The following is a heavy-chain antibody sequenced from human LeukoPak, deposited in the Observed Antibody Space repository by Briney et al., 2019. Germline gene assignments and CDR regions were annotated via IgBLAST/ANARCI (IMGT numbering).Heavy chain of an antibody. CDR1: GFTFSSYA. V-gene: IGHV3-30*04. D-gene: IGHD3-10*01. J-gene: IGHJ4*02. CDR3: ARDYGITMVRGGIDY. CDR2: ISYDGSNK. Sequence: TGRSLRLSCAASGFTFSSYAMHWVRQAPGKGLEWVAVISYDGSNKYYADSVKGRFTISRDNSKNTLYLQMNSLRAEDTAVYYCARDYGITMVRGGIDYWGQGTLVTVSS.